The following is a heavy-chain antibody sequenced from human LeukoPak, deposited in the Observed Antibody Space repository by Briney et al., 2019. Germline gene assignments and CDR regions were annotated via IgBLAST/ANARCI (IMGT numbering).Heavy chain of an antibody. D-gene: IGHD3-22*01. V-gene: IGHV4-39*01. Sequence: PSETLSLTCTVSGGSISSSTYYWGWICQPPGKGLEWIGSIYYSGSTYYNPSLKSRVTISVDTSKNQFSLKLSSVTAADTAVYFCARPTFSGYYSGPFDIWGQGTIVTVPS. CDR2: IYYSGST. CDR3: ARPTFSGYYSGPFDI. J-gene: IGHJ3*02. CDR1: GGSISSSTYY.